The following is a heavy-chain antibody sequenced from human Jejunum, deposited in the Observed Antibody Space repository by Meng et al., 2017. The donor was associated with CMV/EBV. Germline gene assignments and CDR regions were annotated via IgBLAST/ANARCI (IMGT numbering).Heavy chain of an antibody. CDR3: ARVKSFYAEFWSGYFDY. V-gene: IGHV4-39*07. Sequence: ISRSGYCWGWLRQPPGKGMEWIGSIFYTGSTYYNPSLKSRVSMSVDTSKTQFSLKLSSVTAADTAVYYCARVKSFYAEFWSGYFDYWGQGTLVTVSS. CDR2: IFYTGST. CDR1: ISRSGYC. D-gene: IGHD3-3*01. J-gene: IGHJ4*02.